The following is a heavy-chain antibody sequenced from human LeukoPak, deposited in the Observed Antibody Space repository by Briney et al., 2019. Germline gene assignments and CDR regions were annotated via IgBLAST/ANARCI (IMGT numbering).Heavy chain of an antibody. CDR2: ISHSGDRT. J-gene: IGHJ6*02. Sequence: GGSLRLSCVASGFTFTSYAMNWVRQAPGMGLEWVSGISHSGDRTYYADSVKGRFTISRDNSKNTLYLQMNSLRAEDTAVYYCASQVNPAARDYYGMDVWGQGTTVTVSS. D-gene: IGHD6-6*01. V-gene: IGHV3-23*01. CDR3: ASQVNPAARDYYGMDV. CDR1: GFTFTSYA.